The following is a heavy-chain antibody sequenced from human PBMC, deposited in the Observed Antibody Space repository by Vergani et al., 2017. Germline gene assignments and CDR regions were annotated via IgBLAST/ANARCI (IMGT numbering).Heavy chain of an antibody. CDR3: ARHRGWGLVVVAATPWYYYYGMDV. Sequence: EVQLVQSGAEVKKPGESLKISCKGSGYSFTSYWIGWVRQMPGKGLEWMGIIYPGDSDTRYSPSFQGQVTISADKYISTAYLQWRSLKASDTAMYYCARHRGWGLVVVAATPWYYYYGMDVWGQGTTVTVSS. D-gene: IGHD2-15*01. J-gene: IGHJ6*02. CDR2: IYPGDSDT. V-gene: IGHV5-51*01. CDR1: GYSFTSYW.